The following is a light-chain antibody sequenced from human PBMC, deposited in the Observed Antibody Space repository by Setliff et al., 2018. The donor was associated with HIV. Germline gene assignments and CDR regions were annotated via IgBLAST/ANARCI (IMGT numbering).Light chain of an antibody. CDR3: SSYTVSSSLI. J-gene: IGLJ2*01. CDR1: SSDVGGYNS. Sequence: QSVLTQPASVSGSPGQSITISCTGTSSDVGGYNSVSWYQQHPGKAPKVIIYEVTDRPSGVSDRFSGSKSGNTASLTISGLQAEDEADYYCSSYTVSSSLIFGGGTK. CDR2: EVT. V-gene: IGLV2-14*01.